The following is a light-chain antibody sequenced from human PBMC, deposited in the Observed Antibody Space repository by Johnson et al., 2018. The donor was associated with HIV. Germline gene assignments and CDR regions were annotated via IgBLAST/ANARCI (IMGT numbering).Light chain of an antibody. J-gene: IGLJ1*01. Sequence: SVLTQPPSVSAAPGQKVTISCSGSSSNIGNNYVSWYQQLPGTAPKLLIYDNNKRPSGIPDRFSGSKSGTSATLGITGLQTGDEADYYCGTWDSSLSAGQGVFGTGTKVTVL. V-gene: IGLV1-51*01. CDR1: SSNIGNNY. CDR3: GTWDSSLSAGQGV. CDR2: DNN.